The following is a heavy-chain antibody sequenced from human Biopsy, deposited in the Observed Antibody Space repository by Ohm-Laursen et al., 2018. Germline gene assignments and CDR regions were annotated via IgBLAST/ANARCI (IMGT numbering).Heavy chain of an antibody. D-gene: IGHD6-19*01. CDR2: INHSGST. Sequence: SDTLSLTCAVYGGSFSGYYWSWIRQPPGKGLEWIGEINHSGSTNYNPPLKSRVTISVETTKNQFSLKLSSVTAADTAVYFCARNTGWYGDLYYFDYWGQGTLVTVSS. CDR1: GGSFSGYY. V-gene: IGHV4-34*01. CDR3: ARNTGWYGDLYYFDY. J-gene: IGHJ4*02.